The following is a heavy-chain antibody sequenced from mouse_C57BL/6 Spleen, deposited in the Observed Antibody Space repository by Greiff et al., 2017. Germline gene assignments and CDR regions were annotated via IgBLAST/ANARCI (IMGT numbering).Heavy chain of an antibody. Sequence: EVQGVESGGGLVQPGGSLKLSCAASGFTFSDYYMYWVRQTPEKRLEWVAYISNGGGSTYYPDTVKGRFTISRDNAKNTLYLQMSRLKSEDTAMYYCARSGSNYVGGFDYWGQGTTLTVSS. D-gene: IGHD2-5*01. V-gene: IGHV5-12*01. CDR3: ARSGSNYVGGFDY. CDR2: ISNGGGST. CDR1: GFTFSDYY. J-gene: IGHJ2*01.